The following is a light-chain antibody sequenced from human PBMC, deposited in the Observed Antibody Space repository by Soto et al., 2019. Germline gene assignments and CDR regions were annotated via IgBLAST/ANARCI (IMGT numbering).Light chain of an antibody. CDR3: QQYGRSAEDASYT. V-gene: IGKV3-20*01. CDR2: GAS. J-gene: IGKJ2*01. CDR1: QSVSSSY. Sequence: EIVLTQSPGTLSLSPGERATLSCRASQSVSSSYLAWYQQKPGQAPRLLIYGASSRATGIPDRFSGSGSGTDFTLTISRLEPEDFAVYYCQQYGRSAEDASYTFGQGTKLEIK.